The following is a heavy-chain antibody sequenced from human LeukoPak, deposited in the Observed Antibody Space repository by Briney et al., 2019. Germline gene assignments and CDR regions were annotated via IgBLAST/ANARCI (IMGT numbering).Heavy chain of an antibody. CDR2: IYGSGTT. Sequence: PETLSLTFTVSGYSISSGHFWSWIRQPPGKGLEWIGSIYGSGTTYYDPPLRSRVSISADTSKNHFSLELSSVTAADTAVYYCASVGGGSPYWGQGTLVTVSS. CDR3: ASVGGGSPY. V-gene: IGHV4-38-2*02. J-gene: IGHJ4*02. D-gene: IGHD3-16*01. CDR1: GYSISSGHF.